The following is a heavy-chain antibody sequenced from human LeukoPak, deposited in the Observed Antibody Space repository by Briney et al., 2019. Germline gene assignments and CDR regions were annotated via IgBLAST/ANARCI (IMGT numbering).Heavy chain of an antibody. CDR3: AKDRGYCSSTSCYGETT. J-gene: IGHJ4*02. D-gene: IGHD2-2*01. Sequence: PGGSLRLSCAASGFTFSSYWMSWVRRAPGKGLEWVANIKQDGSEKYYVDSVKGRFTISRDNAKNSLYLQMNSLRAEDTAVYYCAKDRGYCSSTSCYGETTWGQGTLVTVSS. CDR1: GFTFSSYW. V-gene: IGHV3-7*03. CDR2: IKQDGSEK.